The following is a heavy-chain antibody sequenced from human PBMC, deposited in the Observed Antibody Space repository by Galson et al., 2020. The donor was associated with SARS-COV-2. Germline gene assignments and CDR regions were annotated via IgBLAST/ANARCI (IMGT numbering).Heavy chain of an antibody. CDR3: ARGSVVAGQDDYYYYYGMDV. CDR1: GGSISSYY. D-gene: IGHD6-19*01. Sequence: SETLSLTCTVSGGSISSYYWSWIRQPAGKGLEWIGRIYTSGSTNYNPSLKSRVTMSVDTSKNQFSLKLSSVTAADTAVYYCARGSVVAGQDDYYYYYGMDVWGQGTTVTVSS. CDR2: IYTSGST. V-gene: IGHV4-4*07. J-gene: IGHJ6*02.